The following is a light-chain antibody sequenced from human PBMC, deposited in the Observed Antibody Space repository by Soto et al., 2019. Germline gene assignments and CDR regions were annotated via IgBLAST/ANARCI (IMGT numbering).Light chain of an antibody. CDR1: QSVSSN. V-gene: IGKV3-15*01. CDR3: QQYNNGWT. CDR2: GAS. J-gene: IGKJ1*01. Sequence: EIVMTQSPATLSVSPGERATLSCRSSQSVSSNLAWYQQKPGQAPRLLLYGASTRATGIPARFSGSGSGTEFTLTISSLQSEDFAVYYCQQYNNGWTFGQGTQVEIK.